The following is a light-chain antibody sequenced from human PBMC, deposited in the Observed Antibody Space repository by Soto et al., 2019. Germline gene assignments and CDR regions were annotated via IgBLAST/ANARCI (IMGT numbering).Light chain of an antibody. CDR3: SSYTRSSTLDF. CDR1: SSDVGGYNY. J-gene: IGLJ1*01. CDR2: DVS. Sequence: QSALTQPASVSGSPGQSITVSCTGTSSDVGGYNYVSWYQQHPGKAPKLMIYDVSNRPSGVSNRFSGSKSGNTASLTISGFQAEDEADYYCSSYTRSSTLDFFGTGTKVTVL. V-gene: IGLV2-14*01.